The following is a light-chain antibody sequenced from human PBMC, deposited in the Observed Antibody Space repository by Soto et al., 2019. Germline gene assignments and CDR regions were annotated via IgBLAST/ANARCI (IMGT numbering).Light chain of an antibody. V-gene: IGKV1-9*01. J-gene: IGKJ5*01. CDR3: QQLNGYPIT. CDR2: TAS. CDR1: QDISSS. Sequence: DIQLTQSPSFLSASVGDRVTVTCRASQDISSSLAWYQQKPGKAPKLLIYTASTLQSGVPSRFRGSGSGTEFTLTISSLQPEDFATYYCQQLNGYPITFGQGTRLEI.